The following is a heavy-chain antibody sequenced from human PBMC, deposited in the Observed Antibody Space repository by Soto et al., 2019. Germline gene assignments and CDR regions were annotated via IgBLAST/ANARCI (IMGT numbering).Heavy chain of an antibody. Sequence: SETLSLTCTVSGDSISGYYWCWIRKPPGKGLEWIGYVYYTGSANYNPSLKSRATISLDTSKNQFALKLSSVTAADTAVYFCARYYCTTTTCYCFDYWGQGTLVTVSS. CDR2: VYYTGSA. CDR3: ARYYCTTTTCYCFDY. V-gene: IGHV4-59*01. CDR1: GDSISGYY. D-gene: IGHD2-2*01. J-gene: IGHJ4*02.